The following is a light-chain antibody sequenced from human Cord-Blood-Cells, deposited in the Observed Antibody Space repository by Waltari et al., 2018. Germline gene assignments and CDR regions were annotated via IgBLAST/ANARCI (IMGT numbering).Light chain of an antibody. V-gene: IGLV2-23*01. Sequence: QSALTQPASVSGSPGQSITISCTGTSSDVGSYNLVSWYQQHPGKAPKLMICEGSKRPSGVSNRVSGSKSGNTASLTISGLQAEDEADYYCCSYAGSSTVVFGGGTKLTVL. CDR3: CSYAGSSTVV. CDR2: EGS. J-gene: IGLJ2*01. CDR1: SSDVGSYNL.